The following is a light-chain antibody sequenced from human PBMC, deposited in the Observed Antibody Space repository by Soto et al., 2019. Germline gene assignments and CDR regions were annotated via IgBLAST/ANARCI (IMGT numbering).Light chain of an antibody. CDR1: QDINNW. Sequence: DIQMTQSPSSVSASVGDRVTITCRASQDINNWLAWYQQKPGEAPKLLIYAASTLEDGVPSRFRGSGSGTDFTLTITTLQPEDFATYYCQQADSLHLAFGGGTRMDIK. J-gene: IGKJ4*01. CDR2: AAS. CDR3: QQADSLHLA. V-gene: IGKV1-12*01.